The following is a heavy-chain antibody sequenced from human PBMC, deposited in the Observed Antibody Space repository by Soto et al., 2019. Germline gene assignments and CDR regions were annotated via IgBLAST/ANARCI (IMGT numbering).Heavy chain of an antibody. Sequence: PSETLSLTCAVSGGSISSGGYSWSWIRQPPGKGLEWIGYIYHSGTTYYNPSLKSRVTISVDRSKNQFSLKLSSVTAADTAVYYCARGWVGTGSHYFRFWGQGTLVTVSS. D-gene: IGHD3-9*01. CDR1: GGSISSGGYS. J-gene: IGHJ4*02. V-gene: IGHV4-30-2*01. CDR2: IYHSGTT. CDR3: ARGWVGTGSHYFRF.